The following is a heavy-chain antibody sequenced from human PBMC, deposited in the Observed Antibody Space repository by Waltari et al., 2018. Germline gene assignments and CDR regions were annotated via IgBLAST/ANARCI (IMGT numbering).Heavy chain of an antibody. Sequence: QVQLVQSGAEVKKPGASVKVSCKASGYTFTGYYMHWVRQAPGQGLEWMGWINPNSGGTNYAQKFQGRVTMTRETSISTAYMELSRLRSDDTAVYYCARALLRFLDGAPADYYYYMDVWGKGTTVTISS. V-gene: IGHV1-2*02. CDR2: INPNSGGT. D-gene: IGHD3-3*01. CDR3: ARALLRFLDGAPADYYYYMDV. CDR1: GYTFTGYY. J-gene: IGHJ6*03.